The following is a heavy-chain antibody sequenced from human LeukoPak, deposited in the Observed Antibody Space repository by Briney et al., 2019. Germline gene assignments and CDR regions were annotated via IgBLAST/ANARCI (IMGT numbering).Heavy chain of an antibody. Sequence: GGSLRLSCAASGFDFSIYAIDWVRRAPGRGLEWVSSISSGSSFQNYADSVKGRFAISRDNAKNSVYLQMNRLRAEDTAVYFCAREGDPPGFYYYHHLDVWGKGTTVTVSS. D-gene: IGHD3-16*01. CDR3: AREGDPPGFYYYHHLDV. CDR2: ISSGSSFQ. J-gene: IGHJ6*03. V-gene: IGHV3-21*01. CDR1: GFDFSIYA.